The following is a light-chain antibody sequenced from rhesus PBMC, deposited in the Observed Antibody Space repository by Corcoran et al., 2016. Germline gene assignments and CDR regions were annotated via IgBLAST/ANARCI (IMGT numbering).Light chain of an antibody. J-gene: IGKJ4*01. V-gene: IGKV1S9*01. CDR2: RAS. CDR1: QSLSNY. CDR3: QQGYSYPLT. Sequence: IQMTQSPSSLSASVGDRVTITCQASQSLSNYLNWYQQKPGKIPKLLIYRASSLQSGIPSRFSGSGSGTDFTLTISSLQPEDFATYYCQQGYSYPLTFGGGTKVELK.